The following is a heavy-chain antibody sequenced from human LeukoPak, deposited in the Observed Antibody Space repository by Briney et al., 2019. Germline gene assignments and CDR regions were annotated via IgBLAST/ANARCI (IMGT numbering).Heavy chain of an antibody. CDR3: ARKEIVSSGWYPFDY. CDR1: GGSFSGYY. V-gene: IGHV4-34*01. Sequence: SETLSLTCAVYGGSFSGYYWSWLRQPPGKGLEWIGEINHSGSTNYNPSLKSRVTISVDTSKNQFSLKLSSVTAADTAAYYCARKEIVSSGWYPFDYWGQGTLVTVSS. D-gene: IGHD6-19*01. J-gene: IGHJ4*02. CDR2: INHSGST.